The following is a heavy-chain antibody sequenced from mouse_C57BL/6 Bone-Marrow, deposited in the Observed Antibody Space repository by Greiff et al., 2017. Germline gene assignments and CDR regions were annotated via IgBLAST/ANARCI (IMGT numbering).Heavy chain of an antibody. Sequence: EVKLVESGGGLVKPGGSLKLSCAASGFTFSSYAMSWVRQTPEKRLEWVATISDGGSYTYYPDNVKGRFTISRDNAKNNLYLQMSHLKSEDTAMYYCARGLSLYYYGRGVFDYWGQGTTLTVSS. CDR1: GFTFSSYA. CDR2: ISDGGSYT. V-gene: IGHV5-4*03. CDR3: ARGLSLYYYGRGVFDY. J-gene: IGHJ2*01. D-gene: IGHD1-1*01.